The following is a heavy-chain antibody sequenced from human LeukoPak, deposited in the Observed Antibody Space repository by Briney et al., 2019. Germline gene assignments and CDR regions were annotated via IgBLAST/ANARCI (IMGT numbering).Heavy chain of an antibody. V-gene: IGHV3-30*02. J-gene: IGHJ4*02. Sequence: GGSLRLSCAASGFTFSSYAMHWVRQAPGKGLEWVAFIRYDGSNKYYADSVKGRFTISRDNSKNTLYLQMNSLRAEDTAVYYCAKDSEYYYDSSNFDYWGQGTLVTVSS. D-gene: IGHD3-22*01. CDR1: GFTFSSYA. CDR2: IRYDGSNK. CDR3: AKDSEYYYDSSNFDY.